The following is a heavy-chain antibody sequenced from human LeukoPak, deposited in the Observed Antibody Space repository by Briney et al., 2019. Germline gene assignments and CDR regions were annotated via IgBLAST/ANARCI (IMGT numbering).Heavy chain of an antibody. J-gene: IGHJ4*02. CDR2: IYSGGST. D-gene: IGHD3-22*01. CDR3: ARVVQETYYYDSSGYYSPFFDY. V-gene: IGHV3-66*01. Sequence: GGSLRLSCAVSGFNVRTNYMSWVRQAPGKGLEWVSVIYSGGSTYYADSVKGRFTISRDNSKNTLYLQMNSLRAEDTAVYYCARVVQETYYYDSSGYYSPFFDYWGQGTLVTVSS. CDR1: GFNVRTNY.